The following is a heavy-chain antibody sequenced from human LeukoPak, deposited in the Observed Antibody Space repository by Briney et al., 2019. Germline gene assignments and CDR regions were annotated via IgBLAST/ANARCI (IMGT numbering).Heavy chain of an antibody. J-gene: IGHJ6*02. V-gene: IGHV4-61*01. D-gene: IGHD6-19*01. CDR3: ARDSGYGMDV. CDR1: GGSISSSNYY. Sequence: SETLSLTCTVSGGSISSSNYYWSWIRQPPGKGLEWIGYIYYSGSTNYNPSLKSRVAISVDTSKNQFSLKLSSVTAADTAVYYCARDSGYGMDVWGQGTTVTVS. CDR2: IYYSGST.